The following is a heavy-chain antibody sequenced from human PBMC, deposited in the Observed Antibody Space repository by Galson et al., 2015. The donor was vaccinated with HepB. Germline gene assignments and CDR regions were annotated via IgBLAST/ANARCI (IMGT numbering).Heavy chain of an antibody. CDR1: GFTFSSYA. V-gene: IGHV3-30*04. D-gene: IGHD6-13*01. CDR2: ISYDGSNK. J-gene: IGHJ1*01. Sequence: SLRLSCAASGFTFSSYAMHWVRQAPGKGLEWVAVISYDGSNKYYADSVKGRFTISRDNSKNTLYLQMNSLRAEDTAVYYCARDIAAAGTRGYFQHWGQGTLVTVSS. CDR3: ARDIAAAGTRGYFQH.